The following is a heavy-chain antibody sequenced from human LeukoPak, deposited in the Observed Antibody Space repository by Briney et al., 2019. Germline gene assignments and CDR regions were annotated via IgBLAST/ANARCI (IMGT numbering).Heavy chain of an antibody. V-gene: IGHV4-30-4*08. Sequence: KPSQTLSLTCNVSGGSISNGDYYWSWIRQPPGKGLEWIGYIYYGGSAYYNPSLKSRVTISVDTSKNQFSLNLTSMTAADTAVYYCAREPGSSGWFDYWGQGTLVTVSS. CDR3: AREPGSSGWFDY. D-gene: IGHD6-25*01. J-gene: IGHJ4*02. CDR2: IYYGGSA. CDR1: GGSISNGDYY.